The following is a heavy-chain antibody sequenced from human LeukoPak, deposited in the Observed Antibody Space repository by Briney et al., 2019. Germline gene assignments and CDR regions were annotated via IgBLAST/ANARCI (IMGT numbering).Heavy chain of an antibody. Sequence: SETLSLTCTVSGGSISSGGYYWSWIRQHPGKGLEWIGYIYYSGSTYYNPSLKSRVTISVDTSKNQFSPKLSSVTAADTAVYYCARLDSGNPPSYYYYGMDVWGQGTTVTVSS. J-gene: IGHJ6*02. CDR2: IYYSGST. CDR3: ARLDSGNPPSYYYYGMDV. D-gene: IGHD1-26*01. CDR1: GGSISSGGYY. V-gene: IGHV4-31*03.